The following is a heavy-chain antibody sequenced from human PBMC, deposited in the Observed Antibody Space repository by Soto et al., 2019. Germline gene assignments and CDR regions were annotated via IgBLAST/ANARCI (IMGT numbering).Heavy chain of an antibody. Sequence: SETLSLTGTVSGGSISSYYWTWIRQPSWKGLEWIGRIYTSGSTNYNPSLKSRVTMSVDTYKNQFSLKLSSVTAADTAVYYCARDLKFGQADYWGQRSQVAVS. CDR2: IYTSGST. V-gene: IGHV4-4*07. J-gene: IGHJ4*02. CDR1: GGSISSYY. CDR3: ARDLKFGQADY. D-gene: IGHD3-10*01.